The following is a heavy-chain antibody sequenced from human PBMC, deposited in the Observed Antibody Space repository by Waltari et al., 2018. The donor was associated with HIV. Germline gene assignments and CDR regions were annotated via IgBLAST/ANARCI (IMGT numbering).Heavy chain of an antibody. J-gene: IGHJ6*02. CDR2: SGAYGGKT. D-gene: IGHD3-10*01. CDR3: VRGGGTWLQETHYYKGLDV. Sequence: QVQLMQSGREMRRPGASVKISCRAGGFDLTSHGITWVRQAPGQGVEWVGWSGAYGGKTDMERRFKERISLTADTSTTTAFLEGRNLRVDDTATYYCVRGGGTWLQETHYYKGLDVWGQGTTVIVSS. CDR1: GFDLTSHG. V-gene: IGHV1-18*01.